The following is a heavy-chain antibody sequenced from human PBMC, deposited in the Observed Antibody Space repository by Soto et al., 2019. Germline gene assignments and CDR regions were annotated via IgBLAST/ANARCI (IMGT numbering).Heavy chain of an antibody. J-gene: IGHJ6*01. CDR3: ARIDILTVYGRMDV. V-gene: IGHV4-30-4*01. D-gene: IGHD3-9*01. CDR1: GDSIRSGNHY. CDR2: IYYSGST. Sequence: PSETLSLTCTVSGDSIRSGNHYWSWIRQPPGKGLEWIGYIYYSGSTYYSPSLKSRVTISVDTSKNQFSLKLNSVTAADTAVYYCARIDILTVYGRMDVWGQGTTITIIS.